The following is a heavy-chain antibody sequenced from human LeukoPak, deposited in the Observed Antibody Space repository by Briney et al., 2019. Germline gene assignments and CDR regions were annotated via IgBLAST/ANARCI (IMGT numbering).Heavy chain of an antibody. D-gene: IGHD6-19*01. V-gene: IGHV4-59*12. CDR1: GVSITKYL. CDR3: ARDILAVAGPLTSYYYYGMDV. CDR2: LDVTGKK. Sequence: PSGTLSLTCDVSGVSITKYLWNWIRQSPGKGLEWIGYLDVTGKKKYASFFESRVTISGDISKNQFSLKLSSVTAADTAVYYCARDILAVAGPLTSYYYYGMDVWGQGTTVTVSS. J-gene: IGHJ6*02.